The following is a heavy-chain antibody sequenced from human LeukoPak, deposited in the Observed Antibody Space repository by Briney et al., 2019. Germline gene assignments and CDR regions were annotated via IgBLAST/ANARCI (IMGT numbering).Heavy chain of an antibody. D-gene: IGHD3-10*01. J-gene: IGHJ6*04. CDR2: ISYDGSNK. Sequence: GRPLRLSCAASGFTFSSYAMHWVRQAPGKGLEWVAVISYDGSNKYYADSVKGRFTISRDNSKNTLYLQMNSLRAEDTAVYYCARVRLLWFGELPDVWGKGTTVTVSS. V-gene: IGHV3-30*04. CDR3: ARVRLLWFGELPDV. CDR1: GFTFSSYA.